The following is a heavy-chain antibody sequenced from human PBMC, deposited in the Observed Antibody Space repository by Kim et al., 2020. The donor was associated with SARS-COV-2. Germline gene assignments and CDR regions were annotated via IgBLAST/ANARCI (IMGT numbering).Heavy chain of an antibody. J-gene: IGHJ4*02. Sequence: YAQKVQGRVTMTRDPSTSTVYMELSSLRSEDTAVYYCARVMSIAAYYFDYWGQGTLVTVSS. D-gene: IGHD6-6*01. V-gene: IGHV1-46*01. CDR3: ARVMSIAAYYFDY.